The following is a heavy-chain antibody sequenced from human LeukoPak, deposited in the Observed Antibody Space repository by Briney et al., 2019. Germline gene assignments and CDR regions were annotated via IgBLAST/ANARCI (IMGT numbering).Heavy chain of an antibody. CDR1: GGSISYY. V-gene: IGHV4-59*07. D-gene: IGHD6-13*01. CDR2: IYYSGGT. Sequence: PSDTLSLTCTVSGGSISYYWSWIRQPPGKGLEWIGYIYYSGGTNYNPTLRIRVTISIDTSKNQFSLKLSSVTAADTAVYYCARRSSSWKNWFDPWGQGTLVTVSS. CDR3: ARRSSSWKNWFDP. J-gene: IGHJ5*02.